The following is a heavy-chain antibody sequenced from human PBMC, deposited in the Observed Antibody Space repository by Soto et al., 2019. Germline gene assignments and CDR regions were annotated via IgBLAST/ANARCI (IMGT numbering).Heavy chain of an antibody. J-gene: IGHJ6*02. CDR2: IRNKGYGGTT. CDR3: RIAEYEFYYYYGMDV. V-gene: IGHV3-49*03. CDR1: GFTFGDYA. Sequence: PGGSLRLSCTASGFTFGDYAMSWFRQAPGKGLEWVGFIRNKGYGGTTEYAASVRGRFSISRDDSKSIAYLQMNSLKTEDTAVYYCRIAEYEFYYYYGMDVWGQGTTVTVSS. D-gene: IGHD3-10*01.